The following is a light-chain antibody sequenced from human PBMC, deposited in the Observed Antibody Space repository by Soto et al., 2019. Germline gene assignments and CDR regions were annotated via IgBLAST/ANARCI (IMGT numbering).Light chain of an antibody. J-gene: IGKJ4*01. CDR2: GAS. CDR1: QSISGNY. CDR3: QQNFSPPLT. Sequence: DIVLTQSPGTLSLSPGDRATLSCRASQSISGNYLAWFQQRPGQAPRLLIYGASNRATVIPDRFRGSGSGTDFTLTITSLQLEDFGTYYCQQNFSPPLTFGGGTRVDI. V-gene: IGKV3-20*01.